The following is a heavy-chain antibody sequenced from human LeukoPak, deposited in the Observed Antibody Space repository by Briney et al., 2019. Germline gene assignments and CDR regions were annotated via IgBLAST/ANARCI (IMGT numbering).Heavy chain of an antibody. J-gene: IGHJ6*03. CDR3: AREGLEWLFKGYYYYYMDV. CDR2: INHSGST. V-gene: IGHV4-34*01. D-gene: IGHD3-3*01. Sequence: KPSETLSLTCAVYGGSFSGYYWSWIRQPPGKGLEWIGEINHSGSTNYNPSLKSRVTISVDTPKNQFSLKLSSVTAADTAVYYCAREGLEWLFKGYYYYYMDVWGKGTTVTVSS. CDR1: GGSFSGYY.